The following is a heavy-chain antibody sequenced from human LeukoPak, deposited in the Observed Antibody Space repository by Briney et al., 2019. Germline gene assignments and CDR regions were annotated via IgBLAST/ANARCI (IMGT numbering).Heavy chain of an antibody. CDR2: ISSSCSTI. Sequence: GGSLRLSCAASGFTFSSYEMNWVRQAPGKGLEWVSYISSSCSTIYYADSVKGRFTISRDNAKNSLYLQMNSLRAEDTAVYYCAREVPYYGMDVWGQGTTVTVSS. CDR1: GFTFSSYE. V-gene: IGHV3-48*03. CDR3: AREVPYYGMDV. J-gene: IGHJ6*02.